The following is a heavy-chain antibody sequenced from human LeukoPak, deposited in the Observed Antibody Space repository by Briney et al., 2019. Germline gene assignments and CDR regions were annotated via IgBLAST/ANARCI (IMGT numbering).Heavy chain of an antibody. CDR3: ARDPANYDFWSGYYYYYGMDV. CDR2: ISNDGNNK. CDR1: GFIFSSYD. J-gene: IGHJ6*02. D-gene: IGHD3-3*01. Sequence: PGGSLRLSCAASGFIFSSYDMYWVRQAPGKGLEWVAVISNDGNNKQYADSVKGRFTISRDNSKNTLYLQMNSLRAEDTAVYYCARDPANYDFWSGYYYYYGMDVWGQGTTVTVSS. V-gene: IGHV3-33*05.